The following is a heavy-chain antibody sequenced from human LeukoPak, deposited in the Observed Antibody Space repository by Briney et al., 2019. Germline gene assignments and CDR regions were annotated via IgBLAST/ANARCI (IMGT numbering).Heavy chain of an antibody. CDR2: IIPIFGTA. CDR1: GGTFSSYG. V-gene: IGHV1-69*06. J-gene: IGHJ4*02. D-gene: IGHD3-16*01. Sequence: GASVKVSCKASGGTFSSYGISWVRQAPGQGLEWMGGIIPIFGTAKYAQKFQGRVTITADKSTSTAYMELRSLRSDDTAVYYCARESHRLYDYVWGSYESKHYWGQGTLVTVSS. CDR3: ARESHRLYDYVWGSYESKHY.